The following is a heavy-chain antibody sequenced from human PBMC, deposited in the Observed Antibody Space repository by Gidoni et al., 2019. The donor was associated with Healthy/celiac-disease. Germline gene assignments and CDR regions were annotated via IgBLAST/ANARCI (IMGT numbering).Heavy chain of an antibody. D-gene: IGHD6-19*01. Sequence: EVQLVESGGGLVQPGRSLRLSCTASGFTFGDYAMSWVRQAPGKGLEWVGFIRSKAYGGTTEYAASVKGRFTISRDDSKSIAYLQMNSLKTEDTAVYYCTRDSGYSSGWYFSYGDYWGQGTLVTVSS. V-gene: IGHV3-49*04. CDR2: IRSKAYGGTT. CDR1: GFTFGDYA. J-gene: IGHJ4*02. CDR3: TRDSGYSSGWYFSYGDY.